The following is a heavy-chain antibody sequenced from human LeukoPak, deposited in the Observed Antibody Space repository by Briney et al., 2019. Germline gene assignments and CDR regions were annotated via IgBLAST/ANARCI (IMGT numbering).Heavy chain of an antibody. CDR2: INPSGGST. CDR3: GTAMVRGVIGGDAFDI. V-gene: IGHV1-46*01. CDR1: GYTFTSYY. J-gene: IGHJ3*02. Sequence: ASVKVSCKASGYTFTSYYMHWVRQAPGQGLEWMGIINPSGGSTGYAQKFQGRVTMTRDTSTSTVYMELSSLRSEDTAVYYCGTAMVRGVIGGDAFDIWGQGTMVTVSS. D-gene: IGHD3-10*01.